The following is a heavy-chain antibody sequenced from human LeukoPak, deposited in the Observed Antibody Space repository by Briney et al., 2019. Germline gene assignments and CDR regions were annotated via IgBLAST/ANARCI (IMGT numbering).Heavy chain of an antibody. CDR2: VHPADSDS. J-gene: IGHJ4*02. D-gene: IGHD3-3*01. CDR1: GHNFTNHW. CDR3: ARLKYDFWSGYHFDY. Sequence: PGESLKISCKGSGHNFTNHWIGWVRQMPGRGLEWMGIVHPADSDSRYSPSFQGQFTISADNSINSTYLQWGSLKPSDSAMYFCARLKYDFWSGYHFDYWGQGTLVAVSS. V-gene: IGHV5-51*01.